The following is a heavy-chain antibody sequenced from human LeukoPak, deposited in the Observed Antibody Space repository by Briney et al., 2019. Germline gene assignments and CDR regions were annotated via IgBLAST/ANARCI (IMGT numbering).Heavy chain of an antibody. CDR3: ARAVTDGYSLDFYFDF. J-gene: IGHJ4*02. CDR2: IYRNGNT. D-gene: IGHD5-24*01. V-gene: IGHV3-53*01. Sequence: PGGSLRLSCGVSDLTVASTYMSWLRRAPGKGLDWVSTIYRNGNTFYADSVKGRFTISRDTSKNTLNLEMNSLGVEDTAVYYCARAVTDGYSLDFYFDFWGLGTLVTVSS. CDR1: DLTVASTY.